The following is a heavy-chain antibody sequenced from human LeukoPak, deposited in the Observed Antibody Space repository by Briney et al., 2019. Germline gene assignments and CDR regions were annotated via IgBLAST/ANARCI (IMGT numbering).Heavy chain of an antibody. D-gene: IGHD1-26*01. V-gene: IGHV1-8*01. CDR3: ARLISGSYDAFDI. CDR2: MNPNSGDT. CDR1: GYTFTSYD. Sequence: ASVKVSCKASGYTFTSYDINWVRQATGQGLEWMGWMNPNSGDTGYAQKFQGRVTMTRNTSISTAYMELSSLRSEDTAVYYCARLISGSYDAFDIWGQGTMVTVSS. J-gene: IGHJ3*02.